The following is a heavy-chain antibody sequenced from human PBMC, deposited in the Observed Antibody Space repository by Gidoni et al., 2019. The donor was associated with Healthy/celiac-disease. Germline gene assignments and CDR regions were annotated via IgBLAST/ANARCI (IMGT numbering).Heavy chain of an antibody. CDR3: AREKGDALDY. J-gene: IGHJ4*02. CDR1: GGSISIGGYY. V-gene: IGHV4-31*03. CDR2: IYYSGST. Sequence: QVQLQESGTVLVNPSQTLYLPCPVPGGSISIGGYYWRWIRQHPGKGLEWIGYIYYSGSTYYNPSLKSRVTISVDTSKNQFSLKLSSVTAADTAVYYCAREKGDALDYWGQGTLVTVSS. D-gene: IGHD2-21*02.